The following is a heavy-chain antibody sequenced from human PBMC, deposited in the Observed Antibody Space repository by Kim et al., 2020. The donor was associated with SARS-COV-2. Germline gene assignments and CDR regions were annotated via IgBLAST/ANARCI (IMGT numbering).Heavy chain of an antibody. CDR1: GFTFSGYN. D-gene: IGHD2-15*01. V-gene: IGHV3-21*01. Sequence: GGSLRLSCAASGFTFSGYNMNWIRQAPGKGLEWVSSISSSSSYIYYADSVKGRFTISRDNAKNSLYLQMNSLRAEDTAVYYCAVALVVAATTGGMDVWRQGTTVTVSS. CDR3: AVALVVAATTGGMDV. CDR2: ISSSSSYI. J-gene: IGHJ6*02.